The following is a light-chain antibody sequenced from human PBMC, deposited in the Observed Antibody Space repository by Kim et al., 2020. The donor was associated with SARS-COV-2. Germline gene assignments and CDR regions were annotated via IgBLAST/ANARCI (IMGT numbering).Light chain of an antibody. CDR1: QSVSSK. V-gene: IGKV3-15*01. CDR3: QHYNNWPPET. CDR2: GVS. Sequence: EIVMTQSPATLSVSPGERATLSCRASQSVSSKLAWYQQRPGQGPRLLIYGVSTRATGIPARFSGSGSGTEFTLTISSLQSEDFAVYYCQHYNNWPPETFGQGTKLEI. J-gene: IGKJ2*01.